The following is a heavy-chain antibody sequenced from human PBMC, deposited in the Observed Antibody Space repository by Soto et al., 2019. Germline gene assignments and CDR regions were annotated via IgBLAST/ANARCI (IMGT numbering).Heavy chain of an antibody. J-gene: IGHJ6*03. CDR1: GGTFSSYA. V-gene: IGHV1-69*13. CDR2: IIPIFGTA. Sequence: SVKVSCKASGGTFSSYAISWVRQAPGQGLEWMGGIIPIFGTANYAQKFQGRVTITADESTSTAYMELSSLRSEDTAVYYCAASRSLSRAYYYYYYMDVWGKGTTVTVSS. CDR3: AASRSLSRAYYYYYYMDV.